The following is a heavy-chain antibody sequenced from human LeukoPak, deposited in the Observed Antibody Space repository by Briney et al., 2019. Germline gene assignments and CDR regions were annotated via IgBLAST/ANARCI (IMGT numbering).Heavy chain of an antibody. D-gene: IGHD1-26*01. CDR3: ARGHSGSYQNLDY. CDR2: INPNSGGT. J-gene: IGHJ4*02. Sequence: VASVKVSCTASGYTFTGYYMHWVRQAPGQGLEWMGWINPNSGGTNYAQKFQGWVTMTRDTSISTAYMELSRLRSDDTAVYYCARGHSGSYQNLDYWGQGTLVTVSS. CDR1: GYTFTGYY. V-gene: IGHV1-2*04.